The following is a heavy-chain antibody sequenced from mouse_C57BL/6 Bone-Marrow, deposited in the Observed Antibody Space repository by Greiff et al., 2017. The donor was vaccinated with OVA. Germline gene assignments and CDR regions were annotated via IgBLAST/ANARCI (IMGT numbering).Heavy chain of an antibody. J-gene: IGHJ4*01. CDR2: INPNNGGT. Sequence: VQLQQSGPALVKPGASVKISCKASGYTFTDYYMNWVKQSHGKSLEWIGDINPNNGGTRYNQKFKGKATLTVDKSSSTAYMELRSLTSEDSAVYYCARRPYYAMDYWGQGTSVTVSS. CDR1: GYTFTDYY. V-gene: IGHV1-26*01. CDR3: ARRPYYAMDY.